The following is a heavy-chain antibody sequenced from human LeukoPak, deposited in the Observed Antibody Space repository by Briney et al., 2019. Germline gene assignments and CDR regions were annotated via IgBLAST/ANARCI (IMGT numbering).Heavy chain of an antibody. V-gene: IGHV3-30*18. D-gene: IGHD6-19*01. J-gene: IGHJ1*01. CDR2: SSYDGKEE. CDR3: VKQRGGSV. CDR1: GFTFSNYG. Sequence: PGGSLRLSCAASGFTFSNYGMHWVRQAPGKGLEYVAISSYDGKEEFYADSVKGRFTISRDNSRHMVFLQMNSLRVQDTGIYYCVKQRGGSVWGKGTLVSVTS.